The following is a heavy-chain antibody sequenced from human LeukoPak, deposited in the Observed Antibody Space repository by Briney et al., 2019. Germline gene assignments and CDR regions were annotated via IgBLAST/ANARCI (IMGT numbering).Heavy chain of an antibody. V-gene: IGHV3-23*01. D-gene: IGHD6-19*01. CDR1: GFTFSSYA. Sequence: GGSLRLSCAASGFTFSSYAMSWVRQAPGKGLEWFSAISGSDGSTYYADSMKGRFTISRDNSKNTLYLQMNSLRVEDTAVYYCAKFVSSGWYNFDYWGQGTLVTVSS. CDR2: ISGSDGST. J-gene: IGHJ4*02. CDR3: AKFVSSGWYNFDY.